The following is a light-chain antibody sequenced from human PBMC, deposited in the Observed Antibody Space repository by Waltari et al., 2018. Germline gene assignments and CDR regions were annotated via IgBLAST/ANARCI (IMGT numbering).Light chain of an antibody. J-gene: IGKJ1*01. Sequence: EIVLTQSPDTLSLSPGERATLTCRASQSVSNDLAWYPQKPGQAPRLLIYSASDRATGVPARCSGSGSGTDFTLTISSLEPEDFAVYYCQQRSNWPRTFGQGTKVEIK. CDR2: SAS. V-gene: IGKV3-11*01. CDR3: QQRSNWPRT. CDR1: QSVSND.